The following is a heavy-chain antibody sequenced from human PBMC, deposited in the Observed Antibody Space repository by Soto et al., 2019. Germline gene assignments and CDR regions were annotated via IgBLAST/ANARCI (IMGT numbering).Heavy chain of an antibody. D-gene: IGHD6-13*01. V-gene: IGHV3-11*01. CDR2: ISSSGSTI. CDR1: GFTFSDYY. J-gene: IGHJ6*02. CDR3: ARDSIAAAYRDDFYGMDV. Sequence: GGSLRLSCAASGFTFSDYYMSWIRQAPGKGLEWVSYISSSGSTIYYADSVKGRFTISRDNAKNSLYLQMNSLRAEDTAVYYCARDSIAAAYRDDFYGMDVWGQGTTVTVSS.